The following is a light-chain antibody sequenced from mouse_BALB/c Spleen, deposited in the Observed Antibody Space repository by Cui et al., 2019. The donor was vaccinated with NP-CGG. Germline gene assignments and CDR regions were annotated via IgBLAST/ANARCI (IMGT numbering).Light chain of an antibody. Sequence: QAVVTQESALTTSPGETVTLTCRSSTGAVTTSNYANWVQEKPDHLFTGLIGGTNNRAPGVPGRFSGSLIGDKAALTITGAQTEDEAIYFCALWYSNHWVFGGGIKLTVL. CDR1: TGAVTTSNY. CDR3: ALWYSNHWV. CDR2: GTN. V-gene: IGLV1*01. J-gene: IGLJ1*01.